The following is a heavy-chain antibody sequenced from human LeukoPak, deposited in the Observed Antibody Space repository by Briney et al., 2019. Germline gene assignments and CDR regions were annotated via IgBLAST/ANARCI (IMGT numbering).Heavy chain of an antibody. V-gene: IGHV3-30*02. D-gene: IGHD6-13*01. J-gene: IGHJ3*02. CDR1: GFTFSSYG. CDR3: AKDLSSSWHYPDAFDI. Sequence: GGSLRLSCAASGFTFSSYGMHWVRQAPGKGLEWVAFIRYDGSNKYYADSVKGRFTISRDNSKNTLYLQMNSLRAEDTAVYYCAKDLSSSWHYPDAFDIWGQGTMVTVSS. CDR2: IRYDGSNK.